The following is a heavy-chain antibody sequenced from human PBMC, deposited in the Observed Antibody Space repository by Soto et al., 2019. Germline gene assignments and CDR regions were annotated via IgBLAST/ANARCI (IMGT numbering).Heavy chain of an antibody. Sequence: PSETLSLTCTVSGGSISSGDYYWSWIRQPPGKGLEWIGYIYYSGSTYYNPSLKSRVTISVDTSKNQFSLKLSSVTAAGTAVYYCAREGRSYGSIGYWGQGTLVTVSS. CDR2: IYYSGST. J-gene: IGHJ4*02. V-gene: IGHV4-30-4*01. D-gene: IGHD5-18*01. CDR3: AREGRSYGSIGY. CDR1: GGSISSGDYY.